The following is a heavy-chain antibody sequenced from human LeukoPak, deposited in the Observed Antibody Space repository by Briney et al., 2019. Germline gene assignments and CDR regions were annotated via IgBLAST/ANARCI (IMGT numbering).Heavy chain of an antibody. V-gene: IGHV3-23*01. J-gene: IGHJ4*02. CDR3: AKEAGYSGYDYPDY. Sequence: QSGGSLRLSCAASGFTFSGYAMSWVRQAPGKGLEWVSGISGSAYSTYYADSVQGRFTISRDNSKNTLYLQMNSLRAEDTAVYYCAKEAGYSGYDYPDYWGQGTLVTVSS. CDR1: GFTFSGYA. CDR2: ISGSAYST. D-gene: IGHD5-12*01.